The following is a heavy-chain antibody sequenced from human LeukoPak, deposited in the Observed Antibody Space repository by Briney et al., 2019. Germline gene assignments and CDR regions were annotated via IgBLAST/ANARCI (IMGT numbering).Heavy chain of an antibody. J-gene: IGHJ5*02. V-gene: IGHV1-18*01. CDR2: ISAYNGDT. D-gene: IGHD5-24*01. Sequence: ASVKVSCKASGYTFNRYGISWVRQAPGQGLEWMGWISAYNGDTKYAQKLQGRVTMTTDTSTSTAYMELRSLRSDDTAVYYCARDSVWRDGHKPGWFDPWGQGTLVTVSS. CDR3: ARDSVWRDGHKPGWFDP. CDR1: GYTFNRYG.